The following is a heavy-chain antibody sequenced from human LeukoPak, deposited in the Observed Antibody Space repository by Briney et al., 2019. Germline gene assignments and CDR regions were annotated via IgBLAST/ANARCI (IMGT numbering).Heavy chain of an antibody. V-gene: IGHV4-30-2*01. CDR3: ARVRHSGARDAFDI. CDR2: IYHSGNT. D-gene: IGHD5-12*01. J-gene: IGHJ3*02. Sequence: SETLSLTCVVSGGSISSDGYSWSWIRQPPGEGLEWIAYIYHSGNTYYNPSLKSRVTMPVDRSKNQFSLNLSSVTAADTAVYYCARVRHSGARDAFDIWGQGTMVTVSS. CDR1: GGSISSDGYS.